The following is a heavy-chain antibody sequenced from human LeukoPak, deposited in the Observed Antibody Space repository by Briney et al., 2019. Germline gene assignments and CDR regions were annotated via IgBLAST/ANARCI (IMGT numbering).Heavy chain of an antibody. CDR2: ISSSGSTI. V-gene: IGHV3-48*03. J-gene: IGHJ4*02. CDR3: AKAEGYYDSTPLDY. Sequence: GGSLRLSCAASGFTFSSYEMNWVRQAPGKGLEWVSYISSSGSTIYYADSVKGRFTISRDNAKNSLYLQMNSLRAEDTAVYYCAKAEGYYDSTPLDYWGQGTLVTVSS. CDR1: GFTFSSYE. D-gene: IGHD3-22*01.